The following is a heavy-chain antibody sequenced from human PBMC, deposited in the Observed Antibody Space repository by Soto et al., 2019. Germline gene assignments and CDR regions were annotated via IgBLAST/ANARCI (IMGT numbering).Heavy chain of an antibody. Sequence: ASVKVSCKASGYTFTSYAMHWVRQAPGQRLEWMGWINAGNGNTKYSQKFQGRVTITRDTSASTPYMELSSLRSEDTAVYYCARVARQLVQDEYFQHWGQGTLVTVSS. D-gene: IGHD6-6*01. V-gene: IGHV1-3*01. J-gene: IGHJ1*01. CDR3: ARVARQLVQDEYFQH. CDR1: GYTFTSYA. CDR2: INAGNGNT.